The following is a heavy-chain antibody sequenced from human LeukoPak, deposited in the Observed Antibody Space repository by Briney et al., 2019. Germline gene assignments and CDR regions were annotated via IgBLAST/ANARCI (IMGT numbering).Heavy chain of an antibody. CDR1: GYTFTSYD. D-gene: IGHD3-10*01. V-gene: IGHV1-8*01. J-gene: IGHJ6*02. Sequence: ASVKVSCKASGYTFTSYDINWVRQATGQGLEWMGWINPNSGNTGYAQKFQGRVTMTRNTSISTAYMELSSLRSEDTAVYYCVRAATMVRGVIRYYYYYGMDVWGQGTTVTVSS. CDR2: INPNSGNT. CDR3: VRAATMVRGVIRYYYYYGMDV.